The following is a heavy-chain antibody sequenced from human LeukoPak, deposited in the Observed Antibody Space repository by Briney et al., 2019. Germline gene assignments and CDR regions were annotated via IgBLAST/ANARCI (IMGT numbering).Heavy chain of an antibody. CDR1: GFTFSSYE. CDR2: ISSSGSTI. D-gene: IGHD2-15*01. J-gene: IGHJ1*01. Sequence: TGGSLRLSCAASGFTFSSYEMNWVRQAPGKGPEWVSYISSSGSTIYYADSVKGRFTIPRDNAKNSLYLQMNSLRAEDTAVYYCASGYCSGGSCYSEYFQHWGQGTLVTVSS. CDR3: ASGYCSGGSCYSEYFQH. V-gene: IGHV3-48*03.